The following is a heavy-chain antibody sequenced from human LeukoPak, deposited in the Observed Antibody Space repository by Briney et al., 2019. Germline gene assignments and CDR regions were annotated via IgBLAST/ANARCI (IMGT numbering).Heavy chain of an antibody. CDR3: ARFSSGWYAFD. J-gene: IGHJ4*02. CDR2: IYYSGST. Sequence: SETLSLTCTVSGGSISSSSYYWGWIRQPPGKGLEWIGSIYYSGSTYYNPSLKSRVTISVDTSKNQFSLKLSSVTAADTAVYYCARFSSGWYAFDWGQGTLVTVSS. CDR1: GGSISSSSYY. V-gene: IGHV4-39*01. D-gene: IGHD6-19*01.